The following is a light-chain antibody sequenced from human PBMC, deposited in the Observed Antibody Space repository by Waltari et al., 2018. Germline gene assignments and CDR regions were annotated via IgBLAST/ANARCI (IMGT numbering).Light chain of an antibody. Sequence: SYALPQPPSVSVSPGQTARITCSGVALPKQYAFWYQQKPGQAPVLVIYKDSERPSGIPERFSGSSSGTTVTLTISGVQAEDEADYYCQSADSSGIWVFGGGTKVTVL. V-gene: IGLV3-25*03. CDR2: KDS. CDR1: ALPKQY. CDR3: QSADSSGIWV. J-gene: IGLJ3*02.